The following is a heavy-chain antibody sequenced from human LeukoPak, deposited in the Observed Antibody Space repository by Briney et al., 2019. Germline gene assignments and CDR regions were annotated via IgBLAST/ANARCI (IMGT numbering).Heavy chain of an antibody. CDR3: TRGGDYGDPSNWFVP. CDR1: GFTFGDYA. J-gene: IGHJ5*02. Sequence: GRSLRLSCTASGFTFGDYAMSWVRQAPGKGLEWVGSIRSKAYGGTTEYAASVKGRFTISRDDSKSIAYLQMNSLKTEDTAVYYCTRGGDYGDPSNWFVPWGQGTLVTVSS. CDR2: IRSKAYGGTT. D-gene: IGHD4-17*01. V-gene: IGHV3-49*04.